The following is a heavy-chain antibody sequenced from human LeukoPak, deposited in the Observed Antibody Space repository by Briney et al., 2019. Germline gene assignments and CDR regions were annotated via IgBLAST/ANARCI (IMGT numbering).Heavy chain of an antibody. J-gene: IGHJ6*03. V-gene: IGHV1-8*01. CDR2: MNPNSGNT. Sequence: ASVKVSCKASGYTFTSYDINWVRQATGQGLEWMGWMNPNSGNTGYAQKFQGRVTMTRNTSISTAYMELSSLRSEDTAVYYCARENCSGGSCYSIYYYYYMDVWGKGTTVTVSS. CDR3: ARENCSGGSCYSIYYYYYMDV. D-gene: IGHD2-15*01. CDR1: GYTFTSYD.